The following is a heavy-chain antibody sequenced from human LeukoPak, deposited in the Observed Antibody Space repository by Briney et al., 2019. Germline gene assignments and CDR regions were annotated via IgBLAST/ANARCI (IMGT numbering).Heavy chain of an antibody. CDR2: ISSSSTTI. V-gene: IGHV3-48*01. J-gene: IGHJ6*03. D-gene: IGHD6-25*01. CDR1: GFTFSSYS. Sequence: PGGSLRLSCAGSGFTFSSYSMNWVRQAPGKGLEWVSYISSSSTTIYYADSVKGRFTISRENAKNSLYLQMNSLRAGDTAVYYCARDRGRYYMDVWGKGTTVTISS. CDR3: ARDRGRYYMDV.